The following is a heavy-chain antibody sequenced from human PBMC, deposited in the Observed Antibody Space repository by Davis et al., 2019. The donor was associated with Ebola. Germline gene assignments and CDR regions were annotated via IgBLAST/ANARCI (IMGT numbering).Heavy chain of an antibody. CDR2: IKSKTDGGTT. V-gene: IGHV3-15*01. CDR1: GFTFSNAW. CDR3: TTEEVPPYGY. Sequence: GGSLRLSCTASGFTFSNAWMSWVRQAPGKGLEWVDRIKSKTDGGTTDYAAPVKGRFTISRDDSKNTLYLQMNSLKTEDTAVYYCTTEEVPPYGYWGQGTLVTVSS. D-gene: IGHD2-2*01. J-gene: IGHJ4*02.